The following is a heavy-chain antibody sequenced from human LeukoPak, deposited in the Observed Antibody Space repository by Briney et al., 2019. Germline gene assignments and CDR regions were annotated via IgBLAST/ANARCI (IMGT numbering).Heavy chain of an antibody. D-gene: IGHD3-22*01. CDR3: ASDYYDSSGYYSGY. CDR1: GFTFSSYS. J-gene: IGHJ4*02. V-gene: IGHV3-21*01. Sequence: GGSLRLSCAASGFTFSSYSMNWVRQAPGKGLEWVSSISSSSSYIYYADSVRGRFTISRDNAKNSLYLQMNSLRAEDTAVYYCASDYYDSSGYYSGYWGQGTLVTVSS. CDR2: ISSSSSYI.